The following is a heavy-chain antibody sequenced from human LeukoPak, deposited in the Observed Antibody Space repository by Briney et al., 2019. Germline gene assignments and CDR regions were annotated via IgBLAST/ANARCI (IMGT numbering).Heavy chain of an antibody. D-gene: IGHD2-15*01. CDR3: AKGQRWELPLDF. V-gene: IGHV3-23*01. Sequence: PGGSLRLSCAASGFTFSSYAMSWVRQAPGKGLEWVSSIGGSGGSTYYADSVKGRFTISRDVSKSTLYLQMNSLRAEDTALYYCAKGQRWELPLDFWGQGTLVTVSS. CDR1: GFTFSSYA. J-gene: IGHJ4*02. CDR2: IGGSGGST.